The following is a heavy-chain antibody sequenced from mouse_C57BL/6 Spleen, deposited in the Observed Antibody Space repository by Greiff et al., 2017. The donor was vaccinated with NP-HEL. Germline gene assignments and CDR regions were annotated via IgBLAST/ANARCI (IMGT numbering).Heavy chain of an antibody. Sequence: VQRVESGPGLVAPSQSLSITCTVSGFSLTSYGVDWVRQSPGKGLEWLGVIWGVGSTNYNSALKSRLSISKDNSKSQVFLKMNSLQTDDTAMYYCASGGGYSWFAYWGQGTLVTVSA. CDR1: GFSLTSYG. D-gene: IGHD2-3*01. V-gene: IGHV2-6*01. CDR3: ASGGGYSWFAY. CDR2: IWGVGST. J-gene: IGHJ3*01.